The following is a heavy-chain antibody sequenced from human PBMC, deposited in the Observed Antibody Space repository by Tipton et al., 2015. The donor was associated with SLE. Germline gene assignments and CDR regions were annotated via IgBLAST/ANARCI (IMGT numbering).Heavy chain of an antibody. CDR3: ARGGDPDYFDY. V-gene: IGHV4-39*07. Sequence: TLSLTCTVSGASISNGRYYWDWIRQPPGKGLEWIGSVYYSGSTNYNPSLMSRVTISEDTSKNQFSLKLSSVTAADTAVYYCARGGDPDYFDYWGQGALVSVSS. J-gene: IGHJ4*02. CDR1: GASISNGRYY. D-gene: IGHD3-16*01. CDR2: VYYSGST.